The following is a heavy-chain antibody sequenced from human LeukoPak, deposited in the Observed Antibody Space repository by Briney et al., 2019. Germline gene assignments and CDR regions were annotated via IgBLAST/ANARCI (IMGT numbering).Heavy chain of an antibody. Sequence: GGSLRLSCAASGFTFEDYTMHWVRQAPGKGLEWVARVNWNSGSIDYADSVKGRFTTSRDNTKNSVYLQMNSLRAEDTALYYCAKDLGYGDYRINSDYFDYWGRGALVIVSS. CDR3: AKDLGYGDYRINSDYFDY. CDR1: GFTFEDYT. J-gene: IGHJ4*02. V-gene: IGHV3-9*01. D-gene: IGHD4-17*01. CDR2: VNWNSGSI.